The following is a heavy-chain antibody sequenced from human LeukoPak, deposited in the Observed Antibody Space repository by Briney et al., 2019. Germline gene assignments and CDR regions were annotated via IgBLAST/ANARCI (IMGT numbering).Heavy chain of an antibody. V-gene: IGHV4-39*01. J-gene: IGHJ1*01. CDR1: GDSVSRSDSY. D-gene: IGHD3-22*01. CDR3: ARRRYYDGSGYLE. CDR2: IYYSGRT. Sequence: SETLSLTCSVSGDSVSRSDSYWDWIRQPPGKGLEWIGTIYYSGRTYYSPSLKGRVTMSVDPSNNQFSLTLRSVTAADTAVYYCARRRYYDGSGYLEWGQGTLLSVSS.